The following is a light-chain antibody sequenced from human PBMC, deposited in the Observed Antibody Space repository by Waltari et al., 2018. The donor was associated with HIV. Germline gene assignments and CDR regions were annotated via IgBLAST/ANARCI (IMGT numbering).Light chain of an antibody. CDR1: SGINVSTTK. Sequence: QAVLTQPASLSASPGASASLTCTLRSGINVSTTKIYWYQQKPGSPPQYLLKYKSDSDKQQGSGGSSCFSGSKDASANAGILLISGLQSEDEADYYCMIWHTSAWVFGGGTKLTVL. CDR3: MIWHTSAWV. V-gene: IGLV5-45*01. CDR2: YKSDSDK. J-gene: IGLJ3*02.